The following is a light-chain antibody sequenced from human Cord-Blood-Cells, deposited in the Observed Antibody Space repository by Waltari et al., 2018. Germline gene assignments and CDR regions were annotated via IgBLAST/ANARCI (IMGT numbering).Light chain of an antibody. CDR2: DVS. J-gene: IGLJ2*01. V-gene: IGLV2-14*01. CDR3: SSYTSSSTLV. Sequence: QSALTQPASVSGSPGQSITISCTGTSSDVGGYNYVSWYQQHPGKAPKHMIYDVSNRPSGVSNRISGSKSGNTASLTISGRQAEDEADYYCSSYTSSSTLVFGGGTKLSGL. CDR1: SSDVGGYNY.